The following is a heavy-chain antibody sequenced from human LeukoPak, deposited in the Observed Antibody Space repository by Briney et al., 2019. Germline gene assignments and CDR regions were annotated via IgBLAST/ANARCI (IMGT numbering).Heavy chain of an antibody. CDR2: ISSSSSYI. D-gene: IGHD3-3*01. CDR3: ARDSARFLEWLADNWFDP. Sequence: GGSLRLSCAASGFTFSSYSMNWVRQAPGKGLESVSSISSSSSYIYYADSVKGRFTISRDNAKNSLYLQMNSLRAEDTAVYYCARDSARFLEWLADNWFDPWGQGTLVTVSS. J-gene: IGHJ5*02. V-gene: IGHV3-21*01. CDR1: GFTFSSYS.